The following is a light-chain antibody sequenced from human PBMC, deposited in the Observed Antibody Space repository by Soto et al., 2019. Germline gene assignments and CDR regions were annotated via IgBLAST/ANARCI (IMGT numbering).Light chain of an antibody. Sequence: QYALTQPRSVSGSPGQSVTISCTGTSSYVGGYNYVSWYQQHPGKAPKVMIYDVSERPSGVPDRFSGSKSGNTASLTISGLQAEDEADYYCCSYAGSPRYVFGTGTKLTVL. CDR2: DVS. V-gene: IGLV2-11*01. J-gene: IGLJ1*01. CDR1: SSYVGGYNY. CDR3: CSYAGSPRYV.